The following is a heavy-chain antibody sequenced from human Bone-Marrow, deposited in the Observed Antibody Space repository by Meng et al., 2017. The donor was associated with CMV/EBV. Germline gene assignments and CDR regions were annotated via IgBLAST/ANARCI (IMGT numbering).Heavy chain of an antibody. CDR3: VTGHYSET. CDR2: IKKDGSEK. Sequence: GGSLRLSCAAFGFTFSDFWMNWVRLAPGKGLEWVANIKKDGSEKYYVDSVKGRFTISRDNAKNSLYLQMNSLRADDTGVYHCVTGHYSETWGQGTPVTVSS. CDR1: GFTFSDFW. D-gene: IGHD3-3*01. V-gene: IGHV3-7*01. J-gene: IGHJ5*02.